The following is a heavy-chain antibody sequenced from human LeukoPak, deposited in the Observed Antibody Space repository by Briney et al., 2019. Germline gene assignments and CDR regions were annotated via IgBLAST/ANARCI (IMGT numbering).Heavy chain of an antibody. J-gene: IGHJ4*02. Sequence: GASVKVSCKASGYTFTSYGISWVRQAPGQGLEWMGWISAYNDNTNYAQKLQGRVTMTTDTSTSTAYMELRSLRSDDTAVYYCARAAKTPYCGGDCYHSDGDYWGQGTLVTVSS. D-gene: IGHD2-21*02. CDR1: GYTFTSYG. CDR2: ISAYNDNT. V-gene: IGHV1-18*01. CDR3: ARAAKTPYCGGDCYHSDGDY.